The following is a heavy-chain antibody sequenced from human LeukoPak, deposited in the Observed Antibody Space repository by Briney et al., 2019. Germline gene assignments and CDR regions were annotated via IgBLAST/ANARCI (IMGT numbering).Heavy chain of an antibody. J-gene: IGHJ6*03. D-gene: IGHD2-8*01. CDR2: IYQSGST. CDR1: GGSISSSSYY. V-gene: IGHV4-39*07. CDR3: AREAGLIYFYYIDV. Sequence: SETLSLTCSVSGGSISSSSYYWGWIRQPPGKGLEWIGSIYQSGSTYYTPSLNTRVTISVDTSNNQFSLKLTSVTAAHTAVYYCAREAGLIYFYYIDVWGKGTTVTVSS.